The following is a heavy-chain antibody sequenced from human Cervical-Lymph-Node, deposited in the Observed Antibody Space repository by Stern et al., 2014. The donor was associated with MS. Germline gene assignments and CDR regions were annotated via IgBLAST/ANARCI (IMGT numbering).Heavy chain of an antibody. D-gene: IGHD2-2*01. V-gene: IGHV4-31*03. CDR1: GGSISSGGYF. J-gene: IGHJ5*01. CDR3: ARKGAIVPAAIENWFDS. Sequence: VQLVESGPGLVKPSQTLSLTCTVSGGSISSGGYFWSWIRQHPGKGLEWIGYIYHSGITYYNPSLKSRVTISVDTSKNQFSLNLTSVTAADTAVYYCARKGAIVPAAIENWFDSWGQGTLVTVSS. CDR2: IYHSGIT.